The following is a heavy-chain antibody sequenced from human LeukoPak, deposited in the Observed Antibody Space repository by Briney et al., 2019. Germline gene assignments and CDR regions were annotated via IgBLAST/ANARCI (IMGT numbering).Heavy chain of an antibody. V-gene: IGHV4-31*03. D-gene: IGHD6-19*01. CDR3: ARVSSSGWILGFDY. CDR1: GGSISSGGYY. J-gene: IGHJ4*02. Sequence: PSQTLSLTCTVSGGSISSGGYYWSWIRQHPGKGLEWIRYIYYSGSTYYNPSLKSRVTISVDTSKNQFSLKLSSVTAADTAVYYCARVSSSGWILGFDYWGQGTLVTVSP. CDR2: IYYSGST.